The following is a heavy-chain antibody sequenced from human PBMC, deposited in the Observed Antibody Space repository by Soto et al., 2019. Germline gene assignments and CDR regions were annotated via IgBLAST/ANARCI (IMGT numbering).Heavy chain of an antibody. V-gene: IGHV4-59*01. CDR2: IYYSGST. J-gene: IGHJ6*02. CDR1: GGSISSYY. CDR3: ARGTAMVYDYGMDV. Sequence: QVQLQESGPGLVKPSETLSLTCTVSGGSISSYYWSWIRQPPGKGLEWIGYIYYSGSTNYNPSLKSRVTISVNTSKNQFALKLSSVTAADTAVYYCARGTAMVYDYGMDVWGQGTTVTVSS. D-gene: IGHD5-18*01.